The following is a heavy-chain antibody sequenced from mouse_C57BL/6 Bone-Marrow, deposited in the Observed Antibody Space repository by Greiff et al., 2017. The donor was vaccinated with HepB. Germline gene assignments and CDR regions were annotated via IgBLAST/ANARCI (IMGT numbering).Heavy chain of an antibody. J-gene: IGHJ3*01. CDR2: IDPETGGT. D-gene: IGHD2-4*01. V-gene: IGHV1-15*01. CDR1: GYTFTDYE. CDR3: TKGGLEAY. Sequence: VQLQQSGAELVRPGASVTLSCKASGYTFTDYEMHWVKQTPVHGLEWIGAIDPETGGTAYNQKFKGKAILTADKSSSTAYMELRSLTSEDSAVYYCTKGGLEAYWCQGTLVTVSA.